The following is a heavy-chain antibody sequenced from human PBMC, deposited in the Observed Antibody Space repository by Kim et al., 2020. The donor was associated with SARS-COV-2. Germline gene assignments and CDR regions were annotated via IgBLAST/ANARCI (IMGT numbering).Heavy chain of an antibody. CDR3: ARVTSWYFDL. V-gene: IGHV3-66*01. J-gene: IGHJ2*01. D-gene: IGHD2-2*01. Sequence: GGSLRLSCSASGFPFSRNYMAWVRQAPGKGLEWVSTVYSSESTYYADSVKGRFTISRDNSKNTLYLQMNSLSAEDTAVYYCARVTSWYFDLWGRGTLVTVSS. CDR2: VYSSEST. CDR1: GFPFSRNY.